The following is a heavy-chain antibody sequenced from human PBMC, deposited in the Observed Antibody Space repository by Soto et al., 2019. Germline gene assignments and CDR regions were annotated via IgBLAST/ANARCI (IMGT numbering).Heavy chain of an antibody. J-gene: IGHJ3*02. V-gene: IGHV5-51*01. CDR1: GYSFTSYW. CDR3: ACLTGTGRFRHAFDI. Sequence: GASVKISCKGSGYSFTSYWIGWVRQMPGKGLEWMGIIYPGDSDTRYSPSFQGQVTISADKSISTAYLQWSSLKASDTAMYYCACLTGTGRFRHAFDIWGQGTMVTVSS. D-gene: IGHD1-7*01. CDR2: IYPGDSDT.